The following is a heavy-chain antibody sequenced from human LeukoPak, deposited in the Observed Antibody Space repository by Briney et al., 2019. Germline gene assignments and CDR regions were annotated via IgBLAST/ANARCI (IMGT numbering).Heavy chain of an antibody. CDR2: IYYSGST. CDR3: ARKEGYFDY. J-gene: IGHJ4*02. CDR1: GGSISSSSYY. V-gene: IGHV4-39*01. Sequence: SETLSPTCTVSGGSISSSSYYWGWIRQPPGKGLEWIGSIYYSGSTYYNPSLKSRVTISVDTSKNQFSLKLSSVTAADTAVYYCARKEGYFDYWGQGTLVTVFS.